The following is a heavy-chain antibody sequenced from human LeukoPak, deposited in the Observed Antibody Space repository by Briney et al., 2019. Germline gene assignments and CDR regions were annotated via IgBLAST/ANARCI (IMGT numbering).Heavy chain of an antibody. CDR1: GASINSHY. CDR3: ARVTMIRGVYSDY. V-gene: IGHV4-59*08. CDR2: ISYSGST. J-gene: IGHJ4*02. D-gene: IGHD3-10*01. Sequence: SETLSLACTVSGASINSHYWSWIRQPPGKGLEWIGYISYSGSTNYNPSLKSRVIISVDTSKTHFSLNLSSVTAADTAFYYCARVTMIRGVYSDYWGQGRLVTVSS.